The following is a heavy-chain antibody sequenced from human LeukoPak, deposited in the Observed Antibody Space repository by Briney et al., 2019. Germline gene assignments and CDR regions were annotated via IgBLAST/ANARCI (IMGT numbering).Heavy chain of an antibody. D-gene: IGHD3-10*01. J-gene: IGHJ3*02. CDR1: GYTFTSYY. Sequence: ASVKVSCKASGYTFTSYYMHWVRQAPGQGLEWMGIINPSGGSTNYAQKFQGRVTMTRDTSTSTVYMELSSLRSEDTAVYYCARESYTMVRGVINVPNAFDIWGQGTMVTVSS. CDR3: ARESYTMVRGVINVPNAFDI. V-gene: IGHV1-46*01. CDR2: INPSGGST.